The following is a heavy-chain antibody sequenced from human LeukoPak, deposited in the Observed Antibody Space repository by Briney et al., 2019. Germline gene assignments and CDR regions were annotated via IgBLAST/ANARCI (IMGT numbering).Heavy chain of an antibody. CDR1: GYTFTSYD. CDR2: MNPNSGNT. D-gene: IGHD6-13*01. V-gene: IGHV1-8*03. J-gene: IGHJ4*02. Sequence: ASVKVSCKASGYTFTSYDINWVRQATGQGLEWMGWMNPNSGNTGYAQKFQGRVTITADKSTSTAYMELSSLRSEDTAVYYCARVHIAAAGLVDYWGQGTLVTVSS. CDR3: ARVHIAAAGLVDY.